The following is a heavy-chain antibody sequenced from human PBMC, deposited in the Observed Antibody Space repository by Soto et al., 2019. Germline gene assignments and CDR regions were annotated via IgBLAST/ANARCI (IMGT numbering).Heavy chain of an antibody. J-gene: IGHJ4*02. CDR3: ASDSGAKLSSS. D-gene: IGHD6-13*01. CDR2: IVPIYRTA. Sequence: QVQLVQSGAEMRRPGSSVTVSCKASGGTFSSYRINWVRQSHGQGLEWVGGIVPIYRTADYAQKFQGRVTITADESARTAYMELRGLKSQDTAVDYCASDSGAKLSSSWGQGTMVTVSS. CDR1: GGTFSSYR. V-gene: IGHV1-69*01.